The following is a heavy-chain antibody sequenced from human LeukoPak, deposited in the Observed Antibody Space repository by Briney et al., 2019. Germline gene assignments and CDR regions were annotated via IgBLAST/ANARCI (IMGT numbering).Heavy chain of an antibody. CDR1: GGSISSYY. CDR2: IYYSGST. Sequence: SETLSLTCTVSGGSISSYYWSWIRQPPGKGLEWIGYIYYSGSTNYNPSLKSRVTISVDTPKNQFSLKLSSVTAADTAVYYCARGKVADFWSGYPYYYYYMDVWGKGTTVTVSS. D-gene: IGHD3-3*01. V-gene: IGHV4-59*01. J-gene: IGHJ6*03. CDR3: ARGKVADFWSGYPYYYYYMDV.